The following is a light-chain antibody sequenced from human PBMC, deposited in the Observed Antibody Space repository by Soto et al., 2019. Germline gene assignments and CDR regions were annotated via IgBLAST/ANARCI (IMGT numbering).Light chain of an antibody. V-gene: IGKV1D-12*01. CDR3: QHANSFLLT. Sequence: DIQGTQSPSSVSASVGDRVTITCRAGQDIGSWLNWYQHKPGKAPKLLISNASSLQSGVPSRFRCSGSGAEWSLTVSSLQPEDFVTDHCQHANSFLLTVAGGTQVDIK. CDR1: QDIGSW. J-gene: IGKJ4*01. CDR2: NAS.